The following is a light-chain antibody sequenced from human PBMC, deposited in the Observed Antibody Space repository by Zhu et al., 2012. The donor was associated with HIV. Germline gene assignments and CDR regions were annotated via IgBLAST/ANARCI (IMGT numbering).Light chain of an antibody. CDR1: QSVSSSY. Sequence: EIVLTQSPGTLSLSPGERATLSCRASQSVSSSYLAWYQQKPGQAPRLLIYGASSRATGIPDFTLTISRLEPEDFAVYYCQQYGSFQDTFGQGTKLEIK. CDR3: QQYGSFQDT. V-gene: IGKV3-20*01. CDR2: GAS. J-gene: IGKJ2*01.